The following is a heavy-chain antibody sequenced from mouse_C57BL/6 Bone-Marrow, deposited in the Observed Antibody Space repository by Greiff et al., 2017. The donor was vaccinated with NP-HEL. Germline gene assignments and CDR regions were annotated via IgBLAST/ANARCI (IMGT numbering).Heavy chain of an antibody. V-gene: IGHV1-76*01. Sequence: VQLQQSGAELVRPGASVKLSCKASGYTFTDYYINWVKQRPGQGLEWIARIYPGSGNTYYNEKFKGKATLTAEKSSSTAYMQLSSLTSEDSAVYFCARLIYDGHPYYFDYWGQGTTLTVSS. CDR2: IYPGSGNT. D-gene: IGHD2-3*01. CDR3: ARLIYDGHPYYFDY. J-gene: IGHJ2*01. CDR1: GYTFTDYY.